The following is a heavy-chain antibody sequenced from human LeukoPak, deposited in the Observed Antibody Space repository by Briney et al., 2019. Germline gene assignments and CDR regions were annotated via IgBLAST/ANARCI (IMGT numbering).Heavy chain of an antibody. V-gene: IGHV3-30*18. J-gene: IGHJ4*02. CDR2: ISYDRNSK. D-gene: IGHD4-17*01. Sequence: PGGSLRLSCAASGFTFSSYGMHWVRQAPGKGLEWVAVISYDRNSKHYADSVKGRFTISRDNSKNTLFLQMNSLRADDTAVFYCAKDGGFYGENFDYWGQGTLVTVSS. CDR1: GFTFSSYG. CDR3: AKDGGFYGENFDY.